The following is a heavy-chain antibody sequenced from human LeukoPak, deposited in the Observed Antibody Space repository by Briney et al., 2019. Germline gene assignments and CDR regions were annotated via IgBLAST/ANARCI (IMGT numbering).Heavy chain of an antibody. Sequence: GGSLRLSCAASGFTFSDYYVSWIRQAPGKGLEWVSYISSSGSTIYYADSVKGRFTISRDNAKNSLYLQMNSLRDEDTAVYYCARDHYDILTGYSYGMDVWGQGTTVTVSS. CDR2: ISSSGSTI. J-gene: IGHJ6*02. D-gene: IGHD3-9*01. CDR1: GFTFSDYY. CDR3: ARDHYDILTGYSYGMDV. V-gene: IGHV3-11*04.